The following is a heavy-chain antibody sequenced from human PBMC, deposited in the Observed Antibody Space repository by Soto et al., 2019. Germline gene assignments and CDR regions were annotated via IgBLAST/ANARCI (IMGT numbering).Heavy chain of an antibody. CDR3: AREGDLYSSGWYSDY. Sequence: QVQLVESGGGVVQPGRSLRLSCAASGFTFSSYAMLWVRQAPGKGLEWVAVISYDGSNKYYADSVKGRFTISRDNSKNTLYLQMNRLRAEDTAVYYCAREGDLYSSGWYSDYWGQGTLVTVSS. CDR2: ISYDGSNK. V-gene: IGHV3-30-3*01. CDR1: GFTFSSYA. D-gene: IGHD6-19*01. J-gene: IGHJ4*02.